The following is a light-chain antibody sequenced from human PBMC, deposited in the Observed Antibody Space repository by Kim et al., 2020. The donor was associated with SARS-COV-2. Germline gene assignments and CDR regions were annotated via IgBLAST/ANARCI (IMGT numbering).Light chain of an antibody. CDR2: DAS. V-gene: IGKV1-33*01. CDR1: QDISNY. J-gene: IGKJ2*01. CDR3: QQYVNLPPRYT. Sequence: DIQMNQSPSSLSASVGDRVTITCQASQDISNYLNWYQQKPGKAPKLLIYDASNLETGVPSRFSGSGSGTDFTFTISSLQPEYIATYYCQQYVNLPPRYTFGQGTKLEI.